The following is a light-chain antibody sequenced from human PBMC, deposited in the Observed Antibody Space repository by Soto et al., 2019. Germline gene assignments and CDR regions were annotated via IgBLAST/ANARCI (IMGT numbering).Light chain of an antibody. J-gene: IGLJ3*02. Sequence: QTVVTQEPSLTVSPGGTVTLTCGSSTGAVTSGHYPYWFQQKPGQAPRTLIYDTSNKHSWTPAQFSGSLLGGKAALTLSGAQPEDEAVYYCLLSYGGPRVFGGGTKVTVL. CDR1: TGAVTSGHY. CDR2: DTS. V-gene: IGLV7-46*01. CDR3: LLSYGGPRV.